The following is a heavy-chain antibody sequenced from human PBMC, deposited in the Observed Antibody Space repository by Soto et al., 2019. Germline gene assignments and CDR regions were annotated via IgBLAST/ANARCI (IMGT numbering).Heavy chain of an antibody. CDR3: ARGQLPYYDILTGPYNWFDP. J-gene: IGHJ5*02. D-gene: IGHD3-9*01. V-gene: IGHV1-8*01. CDR1: GYTFTSYD. CDR2: MNPNSGNT. Sequence: ASVKVSCKASGYTFTSYDINWVRQATGQGLEWMGWMNPNSGNTGYAQKFQGRVTMTRNTSISTAYMELSRLRSEDTAVYYCARGQLPYYDILTGPYNWFDPWGQGTLVTVSS.